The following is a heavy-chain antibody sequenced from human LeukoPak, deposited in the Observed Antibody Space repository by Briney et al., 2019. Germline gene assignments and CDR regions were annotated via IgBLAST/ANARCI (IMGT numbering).Heavy chain of an antibody. CDR3: ARGPYWPGYSGYDAKSRGFDY. CDR2: IKQDGSEK. Sequence: GGSLRLSCAASGFTFSSYWMSWVRQAPGKGLEWVANIKQDGSEKYYVDSVKGRFTISRDNAKNSLYLQMNSLRAEDTAVYYCARGPYWPGYSGYDAKSRGFDYWGQGTLVTVSS. J-gene: IGHJ4*02. D-gene: IGHD5-12*01. V-gene: IGHV3-7*01. CDR1: GFTFSSYW.